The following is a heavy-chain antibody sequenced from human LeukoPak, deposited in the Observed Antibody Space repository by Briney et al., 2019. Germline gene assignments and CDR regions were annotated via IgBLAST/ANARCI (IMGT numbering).Heavy chain of an antibody. D-gene: IGHD3-3*01. Sequence: GGSLRLSCAASGFSFSSYEMNWVRQAPGKGLEWVSYIGSTTNSIYYADSVKGRFTISRDNAKKSLHLQMNSLRAEDTAVYYCARDFWGAYRVDFFDYWGQGTLVTVSS. CDR3: ARDFWGAYRVDFFDY. V-gene: IGHV3-48*03. CDR1: GFSFSSYE. CDR2: IGSTTNSI. J-gene: IGHJ4*02.